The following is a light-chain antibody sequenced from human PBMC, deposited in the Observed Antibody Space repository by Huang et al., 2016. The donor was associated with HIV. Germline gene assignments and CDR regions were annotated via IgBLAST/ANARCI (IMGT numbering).Light chain of an antibody. J-gene: IGKJ2*01. Sequence: EIVMPQPPATLSLSPGERAPPSCRASQTVSSNLAGYQQKPGQAPRLLIDAASTRATDIPARCSGSGSGTEFTLTISSLQSEDFAVYYCQHYRVWPPVYTFGQGTKLEIK. CDR3: QHYRVWPPVYT. CDR1: QTVSSN. CDR2: AAS. V-gene: IGKV3-15*01.